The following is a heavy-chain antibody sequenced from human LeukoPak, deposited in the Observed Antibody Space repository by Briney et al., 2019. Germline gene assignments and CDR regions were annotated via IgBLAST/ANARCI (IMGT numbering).Heavy chain of an antibody. CDR2: IDTTTGNP. D-gene: IGHD3-10*01. V-gene: IGHV7-4-1*02. J-gene: IGHJ4*02. CDR3: VRGTPTPGMDY. Sequence: ASVKVSCKASGYPFSAHFLNWVRQAPGQGLEWMGNIDTTTGNPRYAQDFTGRFVFSLDTSVSTAYLQITSLKADDTAAYHCVRGTPTPGMDYWGQGAQVTVSS. CDR1: GYPFSAHF.